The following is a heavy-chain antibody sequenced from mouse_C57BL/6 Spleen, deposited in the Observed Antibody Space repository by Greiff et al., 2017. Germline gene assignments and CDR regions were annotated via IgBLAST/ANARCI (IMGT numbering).Heavy chain of an antibody. V-gene: IGHV5-6*01. CDR2: ISSGGSYT. CDR1: GFTFSSYG. Sequence: EVQRVESGGDLVKPGGSLKLSCAASGFTFSSYGMSWVRQTPDKRLEWVATISSGGSYTYYPDSVKGRFTISRDNAKNTLYLQMSSLKSEDTAMYYCARRNGNYEAMDYWGQGTSVTVSS. D-gene: IGHD2-1*01. CDR3: ARRNGNYEAMDY. J-gene: IGHJ4*01.